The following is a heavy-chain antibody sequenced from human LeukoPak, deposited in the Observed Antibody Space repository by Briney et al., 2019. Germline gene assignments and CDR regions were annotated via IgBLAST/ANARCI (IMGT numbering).Heavy chain of an antibody. D-gene: IGHD3-3*01. J-gene: IGHJ4*02. Sequence: GGSLRLSCAASGFTFSSDWMHWVRQAPGKGLEWVSGISWNSGSIGYADSVKGRFTISRDNAKNSLYLQMNSLRAEDTALYYCAKDGSLGWSPYYFDYWGQGTLVTVSS. V-gene: IGHV3-9*01. CDR1: GFTFSSDW. CDR2: ISWNSGSI. CDR3: AKDGSLGWSPYYFDY.